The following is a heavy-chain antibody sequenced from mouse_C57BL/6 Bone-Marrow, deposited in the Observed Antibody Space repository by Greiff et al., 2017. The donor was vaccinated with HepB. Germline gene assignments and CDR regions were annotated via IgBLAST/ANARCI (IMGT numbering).Heavy chain of an antibody. CDR3: AKNGIHYYGLMDY. V-gene: IGHV2-4*01. D-gene: IGHD1-2*01. CDR2: IWSGGST. J-gene: IGHJ4*01. Sequence: QVQLKESGPGLVQPSQSLSITCTVSGFSLTSYGVHWVRQPPGKGLEWLGVIWSGGSTDYNAAFISRLSISKDNSKSQVFFKMNSLQADDTAIYYCAKNGIHYYGLMDYWGQGTSVTVSS. CDR1: GFSLTSYG.